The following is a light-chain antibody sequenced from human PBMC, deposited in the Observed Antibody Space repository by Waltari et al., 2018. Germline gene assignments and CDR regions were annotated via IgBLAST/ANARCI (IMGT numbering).Light chain of an antibody. Sequence: EIVMTQSPVTLSVSPGERAQISCRASLSVNTDLAWYQQKPGQAPRLLIYGASSRATGIPARFSGSGSGTEFTLTISSLQSEDFAVYYCQQYNAWPPSLTFGGGTKVEIK. V-gene: IGKV3-15*01. CDR3: QQYNAWPPSLT. J-gene: IGKJ4*01. CDR2: GAS. CDR1: LSVNTD.